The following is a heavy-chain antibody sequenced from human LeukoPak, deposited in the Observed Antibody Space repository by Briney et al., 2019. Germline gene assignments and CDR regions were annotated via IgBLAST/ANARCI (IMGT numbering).Heavy chain of an antibody. V-gene: IGHV4-30-4*07. Sequence: KASETLSLTCAVSGGSISSGGYSWSWIRQPPGKGLEWIGYIYYSGSTYYNPSLKSRVTISVDTSKNQFSLNLSSVTAADTAVYYCARDGYCSGGSCYNNAFDIWGQGTMVTVSS. D-gene: IGHD2-15*01. J-gene: IGHJ3*02. CDR1: GGSISSGGYS. CDR2: IYYSGST. CDR3: ARDGYCSGGSCYNNAFDI.